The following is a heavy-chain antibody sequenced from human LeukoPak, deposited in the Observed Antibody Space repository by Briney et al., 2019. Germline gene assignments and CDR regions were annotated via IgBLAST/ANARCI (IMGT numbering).Heavy chain of an antibody. CDR3: AKDFSSGTYYPYYYYGMDV. D-gene: IGHD3-10*01. CDR1: GFTFSRHA. V-gene: IGHV3-23*01. J-gene: IGHJ6*02. Sequence: QPGGSLRLSCAASGFTFSRHAMSWVRQAPGKGLEWVSAISASGDNTYYAGSVKGRFTLSRENSKNTLYLQMNSLRTEDTALCYCAKDFSSGTYYPYYYYGMDVWGQGTTVTVSS. CDR2: ISASGDNT.